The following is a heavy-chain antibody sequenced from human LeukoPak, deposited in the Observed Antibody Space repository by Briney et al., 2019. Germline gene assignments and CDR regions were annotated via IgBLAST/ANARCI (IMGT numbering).Heavy chain of an antibody. CDR1: GFSLSTSGVG. V-gene: IGHV2-5*02. D-gene: IGHD4-17*01. CDR2: VSWDDDK. CDR3: AHIPTVTTPFDY. Sequence: SGPTLVNPTRTLTLTCTFSGFSLSTSGVGVAWIRQPPGKALEWLALVSWDDDKRYSPSLKTRLTITKDTSKNHVVLTMTNMDPVDTATYFCAHIPTVTTPFDYWGQGTLVTVSS. J-gene: IGHJ4*02.